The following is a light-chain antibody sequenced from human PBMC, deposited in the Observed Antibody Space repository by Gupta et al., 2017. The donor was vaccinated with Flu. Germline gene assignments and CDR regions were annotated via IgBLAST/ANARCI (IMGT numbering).Light chain of an antibody. J-gene: IGLJ2*01. Sequence: SGHSSYAIAWHQQQPEKGPRYLMKLNSDGSHSKGDGIPDRFSGSSSGAERYLTISSLQSEDEADYYCQTWGTGIVVFGGGTKLTVL. V-gene: IGLV4-69*01. CDR2: LNSDGSH. CDR1: SGHSSYA. CDR3: QTWGTGIVV.